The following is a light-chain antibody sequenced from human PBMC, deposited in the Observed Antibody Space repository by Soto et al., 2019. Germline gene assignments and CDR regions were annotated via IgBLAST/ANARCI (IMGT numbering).Light chain of an antibody. V-gene: IGKV1-39*01. J-gene: IGKJ2*01. CDR2: AAS. CDR3: QKSYSPLYT. Sequence: DIQMTQSPSSLSASVGDRVTITCRASQSISTYLNWYQQKPGKAPKLLIYAASSLQSGVPSRFSGSGSGTDFTLTINSLQPEDFATYYCQKSYSPLYTFGQGTKLEIK. CDR1: QSISTY.